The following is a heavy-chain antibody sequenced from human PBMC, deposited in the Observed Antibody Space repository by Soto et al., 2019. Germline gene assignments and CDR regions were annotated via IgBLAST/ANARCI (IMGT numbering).Heavy chain of an antibody. CDR1: GYTFTGYY. J-gene: IGHJ6*02. V-gene: IGHV1-2*04. D-gene: IGHD5-12*01. Sequence: QVQLVQSGAEVKKPGASVKVSCKASGYTFTGYYMHWVRQAPGQGLEWMGWINPNSGGTNYAQKFQGWVAMTRDTSISTADMELSRLRSDDTAVYYCARESRVDIVATTYGMDVWGQGTTVTVSS. CDR3: ARESRVDIVATTYGMDV. CDR2: INPNSGGT.